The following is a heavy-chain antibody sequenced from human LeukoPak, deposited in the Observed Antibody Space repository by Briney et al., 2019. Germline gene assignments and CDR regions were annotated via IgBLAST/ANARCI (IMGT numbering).Heavy chain of an antibody. V-gene: IGHV4-59*01. CDR2: IYYSGST. CDR3: ARDTNGYSYAYGMDV. J-gene: IGHJ6*02. D-gene: IGHD5-18*01. CDR1: GGSISSYY. Sequence: SETLSLTCTVSGGSISSYYWSWIRQPPGKGLEWIGYIYYSGSTNYNPSLKSRVTISVDTSKSQFSLKLSSVTAADTAVYYCARDTNGYSYAYGMDVWGQGTTVTVSS.